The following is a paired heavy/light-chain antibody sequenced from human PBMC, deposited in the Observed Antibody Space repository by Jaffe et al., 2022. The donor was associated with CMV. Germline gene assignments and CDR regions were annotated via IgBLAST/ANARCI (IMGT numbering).Light chain of an antibody. V-gene: IGKV1-39*01. J-gene: IGKJ4*01. CDR2: AAS. CDR3: QQSYSTPRKLT. CDR1: QSISSY. Sequence: DIQMTQSPSSLSASVGDRVTITCRASQSISSYLNWYQQKPGKAPKLLIYAASSLQSGVPSRFSGSGSGTDFTLTISSLQPEDFATYYCQQSYSTPRKLTFGGGTKVEIK.
Heavy chain of an antibody. J-gene: IGHJ6*02. Sequence: EVQLLESGGGLVQPGGSLRLSCAASGFTFSSYAMSWVRQAPGKGLEWVSAISGSGGSTYYADSVKGRFTISRDNSKNTLYLQMNSLRAEDTAVYYCAKVHPRTIAVAGIDYYYYGMDVWGQGTTVTVSS. V-gene: IGHV3-23*01. CDR3: AKVHPRTIAVAGIDYYYYGMDV. CDR2: ISGSGGST. D-gene: IGHD6-19*01. CDR1: GFTFSSYA.